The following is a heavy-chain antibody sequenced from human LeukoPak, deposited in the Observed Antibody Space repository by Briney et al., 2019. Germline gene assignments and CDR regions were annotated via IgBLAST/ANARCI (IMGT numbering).Heavy chain of an antibody. V-gene: IGHV1-8*01. CDR2: MNPNSGNT. CDR3: ARGRGSSSSWYDYYYYYYMDV. CDR1: GYTFTSYD. J-gene: IGHJ6*03. Sequence: GASVKVSCKASGYTFTSYDINWVRQATGQGLEGMGWMNPNSGNTGYAQKFQGRVTMTRNTSISTAYMELSSLRSEDTAVYYCARGRGSSSSWYDYYYYYYMDVWGKGTTVTVSS. D-gene: IGHD6-13*01.